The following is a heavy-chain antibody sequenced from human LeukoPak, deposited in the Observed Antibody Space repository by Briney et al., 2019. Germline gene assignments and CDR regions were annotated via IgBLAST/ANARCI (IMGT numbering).Heavy chain of an antibody. CDR3: ARDLDWRHGHDY. J-gene: IGHJ4*02. CDR2: ISDSGDAT. CDR1: GFTFTTYA. V-gene: IGHV3-23*01. D-gene: IGHD1-1*01. Sequence: GGSLRLSCAASGFTFTTYAMNWVRQAPGQGLEWVSAISDSGDATYYADSVKGRFTISRDNSKNTVYLQMNSLRAEDMAVYYCARDLDWRHGHDYWGQGTLVTVSS.